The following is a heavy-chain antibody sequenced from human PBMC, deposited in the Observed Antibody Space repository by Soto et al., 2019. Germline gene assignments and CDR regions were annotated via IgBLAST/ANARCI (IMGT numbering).Heavy chain of an antibody. D-gene: IGHD6-13*01. CDR2: IYTSGST. V-gene: IGHV4-4*07. CDR3: ARDQQQLVLGDRWFDP. J-gene: IGHJ5*02. CDR1: GGSISSYY. Sequence: PSETLSLTCTVSGGSISSYYWSWIRQPAGKGLEWIGRIYTSGSTNYNPSLKSRVTMSVDTSKNQFSLKLSSVTAADTAVYYCARDQQQLVLGDRWFDPWGQGTLVTVSS.